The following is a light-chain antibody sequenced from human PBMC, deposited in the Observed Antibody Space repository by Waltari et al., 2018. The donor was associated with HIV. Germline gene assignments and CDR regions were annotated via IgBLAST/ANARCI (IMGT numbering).Light chain of an antibody. CDR3: QQRSNWPLYT. CDR1: QSVSSY. V-gene: IGKV3-11*01. Sequence: EIVLTQSPATLSLSPGERATLSCRASQSVSSYLAWYQQKPGQAPRLLIYDAANGATGIPARFSGSGSGTDFTLTISSLEPEDFAVYYCQQRSNWPLYTVGQGTKLEIK. J-gene: IGKJ2*01. CDR2: DAA.